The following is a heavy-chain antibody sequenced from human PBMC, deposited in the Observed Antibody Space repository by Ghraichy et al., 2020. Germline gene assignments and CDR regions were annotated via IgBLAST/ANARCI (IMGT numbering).Heavy chain of an antibody. CDR2: INPNSGGT. CDR3: ARGPMGPGGDYGDYFILGAIDY. V-gene: IGHV1-2*06. CDR1: GYTFTGYY. Sequence: ASVKVSCKASGYTFTGYYMHWVRQAPGQGLEWMGRINPNSGGTNYAQKFQGRVTMTRDTSISTAYMELSRLRSDDTAVYYCARGPMGPGGDYGDYFILGAIDYWGQGTLVTVSS. J-gene: IGHJ4*02. D-gene: IGHD4-17*01.